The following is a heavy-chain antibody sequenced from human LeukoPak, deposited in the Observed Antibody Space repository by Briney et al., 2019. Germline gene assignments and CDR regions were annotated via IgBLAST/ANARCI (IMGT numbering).Heavy chain of an antibody. CDR2: TYYSSKWYN. CDR1: GDSVSSKSAA. Sequence: SQTLSLTCAISGDSVSSKSAAWNWIRKSPSKGLKWLGRTYYSSKWYNDYAVSVKSRITINPDTSKNQFSLQLNSVTPEDTAVYYCARDRRVRYGDYAGQCGMGVWGQGTTVTVSS. V-gene: IGHV6-1*01. CDR3: ARDRRVRYGDYAGQCGMGV. D-gene: IGHD4-17*01. J-gene: IGHJ6*02.